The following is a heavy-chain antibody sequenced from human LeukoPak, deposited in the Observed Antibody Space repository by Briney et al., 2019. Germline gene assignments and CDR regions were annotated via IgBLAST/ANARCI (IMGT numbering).Heavy chain of an antibody. Sequence: PSETLSLTCAVYGGSFSGYYWSWIRQPPGKGLEWIGEINHSGSTNYNPSLKSRVTISVDTSKNQFSLKLSSVTAADTAVYYCARVPVTYGYYFDYWGQGTLVTVSS. CDR1: GGSFSGYY. CDR2: INHSGST. CDR3: ARVPVTYGYYFDY. J-gene: IGHJ4*02. D-gene: IGHD4-17*01. V-gene: IGHV4-34*01.